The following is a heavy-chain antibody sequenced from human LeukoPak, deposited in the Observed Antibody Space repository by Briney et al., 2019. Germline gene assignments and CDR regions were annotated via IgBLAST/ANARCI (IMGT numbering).Heavy chain of an antibody. CDR1: GGPISNNIW. Sequence: PSETLSLTCAVSGGPISNNIWWNWVRQPPGKGLEWIGEIYRSGITNYNPSLMSRVTISVDKSKDQFSLELTSVTAADTAVYYCATTSPFRVDHWGQGTLVTVSS. CDR3: ATTSPFRVDH. J-gene: IGHJ4*02. D-gene: IGHD2-2*01. CDR2: IYRSGIT. V-gene: IGHV4-4*02.